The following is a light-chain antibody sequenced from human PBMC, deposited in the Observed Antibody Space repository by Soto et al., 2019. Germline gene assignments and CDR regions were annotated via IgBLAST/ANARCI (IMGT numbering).Light chain of an antibody. V-gene: IGLV2-14*01. CDR2: EVS. CDR1: SSDIGGYKY. CDR3: SSYTSSSTLV. Sequence: QSALTQPASVSGSPGQSITISCTGTSSDIGGYKYVSWYQQHPGKAPKLMISEVSSRPSGVSNRFSGSKSVNTASLTISGLQPEDEADYYCSSYTSSSTLVFGGGTKVTVL. J-gene: IGLJ3*02.